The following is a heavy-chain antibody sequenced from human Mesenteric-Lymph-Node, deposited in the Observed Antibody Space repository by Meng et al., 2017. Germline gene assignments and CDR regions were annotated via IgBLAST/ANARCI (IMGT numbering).Heavy chain of an antibody. Sequence: GLLNLAETLSCRGAVYGGSFRDYYWTWIRRPPGKGLEWIGEIDHRGNTKYNPSLKSRVTISLDTSKKQFSLKVSSVTAADSAVYYCARRGPSGNFSPWSQGALVTVSS. CDR3: ARRGPSGNFSP. D-gene: IGHD3-10*01. J-gene: IGHJ5*02. CDR2: IDHRGNT. V-gene: IGHV4-34*01. CDR1: GGSFRDYY.